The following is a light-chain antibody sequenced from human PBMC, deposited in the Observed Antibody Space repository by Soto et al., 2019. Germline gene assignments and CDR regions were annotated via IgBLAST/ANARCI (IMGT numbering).Light chain of an antibody. V-gene: IGLV1-47*01. J-gene: IGLJ1*01. CDR3: AAWDDSLSFYV. CDR2: RNN. CDR1: SSHIGSNY. Sequence: QSVLPKPPSASGTPGQMVTISCSGSSSHIGSNYVYWYQQLPGTAPKLLIYRNNQRPSGVPDRFSGSKSGTSASLAISGLRSEDEADYYCAAWDDSLSFYVFGTGTKVTVL.